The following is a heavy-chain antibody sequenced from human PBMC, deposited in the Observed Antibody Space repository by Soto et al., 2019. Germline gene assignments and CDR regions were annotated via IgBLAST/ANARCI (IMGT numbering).Heavy chain of an antibody. V-gene: IGHV1-69*01. D-gene: IGHD5-12*01. CDR1: VGTFTYYG. CDR2: IIPIIGPG. J-gene: IGHJ5*02. Sequence: QVQLVQFGAEVKRPGSSVKLSCRASVGTFTYYGISWVRQAPGQGLAWMGGIIPIIGPGPYAKKFQGRFTMAAGQSTSTAYMEFSSLGSEDTALYYCARDLGATIAGPPRRETYGWLGPWGQGTLVTVSS. CDR3: ARDLGATIAGPPRRETYGWLGP.